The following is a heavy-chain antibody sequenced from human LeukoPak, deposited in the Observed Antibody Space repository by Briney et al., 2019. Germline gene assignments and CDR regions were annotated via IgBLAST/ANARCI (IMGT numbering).Heavy chain of an antibody. J-gene: IGHJ4*02. D-gene: IGHD3-10*01. V-gene: IGHV1-24*01. CDR3: ARFPHGDELDY. Sequence: ASVKVSCKVSGYTLTELSMHWVRQAPGKGLEWMGGFDPEDGETIYAQKFQGRVTMTRNTSISTAYMELSSLRSEDTAVYYCARFPHGDELDYWGQGTLVTVSS. CDR2: FDPEDGET. CDR1: GYTLTELS.